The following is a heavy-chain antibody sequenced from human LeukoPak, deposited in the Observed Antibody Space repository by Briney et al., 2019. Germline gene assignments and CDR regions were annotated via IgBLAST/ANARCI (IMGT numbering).Heavy chain of an antibody. CDR2: IIPVSGTT. CDR3: ARKLRLGGNWFDP. V-gene: IGHV1-69*13. D-gene: IGHD1-26*01. J-gene: IGHJ5*02. CDR1: GGTFTSYA. Sequence: GASVKVSCKTSGGTFTSYAITWVRQAPGQGLEWMGKIIPVSGTTNYAQKFQGRVTFTADESTSTAYMELSSLRSEDTALYYCARKLRLGGNWFDPWGQGTLVTVSS.